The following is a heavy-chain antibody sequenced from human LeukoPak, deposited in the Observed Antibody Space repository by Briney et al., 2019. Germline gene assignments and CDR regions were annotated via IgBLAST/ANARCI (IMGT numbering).Heavy chain of an antibody. CDR1: GYTFTSYD. CDR3: ARGGGSIPYYYYYYMDV. D-gene: IGHD6-13*01. CDR2: MNPNSGNT. Sequence: GASVKVSCKASGYTFTSYDINWVRQATGQGLEWMGWMNPNSGNTGYAQKFQGRVTITRNTSISTAYMELSSLRSEDTAVYYCARGGGSIPYYYYYYMDVWGKGTTVTVSS. J-gene: IGHJ6*03. V-gene: IGHV1-8*03.